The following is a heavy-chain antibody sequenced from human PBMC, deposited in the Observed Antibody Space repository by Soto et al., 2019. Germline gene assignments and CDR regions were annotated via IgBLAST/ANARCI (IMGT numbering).Heavy chain of an antibody. D-gene: IGHD6-19*01. V-gene: IGHV1-18*01. CDR2: ISAYDGNT. CDR3: AFQGVAVAGPSDPFDI. CDR1: GYTFTSHG. J-gene: IGHJ3*02. Sequence: ASLKVSCKASGYTFTSHGISWVRQAPGQGLEGMGWISAYDGNTNYAQKLQGRVTMTTDTPTSTAYMELRSLRSDATAVYNCAFQGVAVAGPSDPFDIWGQGTMVTVSS.